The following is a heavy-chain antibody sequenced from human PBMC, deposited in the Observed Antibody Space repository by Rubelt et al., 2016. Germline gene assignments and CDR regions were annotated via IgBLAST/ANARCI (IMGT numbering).Heavy chain of an antibody. CDR2: IYYSGST. Sequence: QVQLQESGPGLVKPSETLSLTCTVSGGSISSYYWSWIRQPPGKGLEWIGYIYYSGSTNYNPSLKSRVTISVDTSKNQFSLKLSSVTAADTAVYYCARHQGYCSSTSCYYYYMDVWGKGTTVAVSS. J-gene: IGHJ6*03. V-gene: IGHV4-59*08. D-gene: IGHD2-2*01. CDR1: GGSISSYY. CDR3: ARHQGYCSSTSCYYYYMDV.